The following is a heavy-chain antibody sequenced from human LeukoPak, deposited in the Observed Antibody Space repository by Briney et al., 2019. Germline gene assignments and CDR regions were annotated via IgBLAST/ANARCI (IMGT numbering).Heavy chain of an antibody. CDR2: IYYSGST. CDR1: GGSISSYY. V-gene: IGHV4-59*12. J-gene: IGHJ6*03. Sequence: PSETLSLTCTVSGGSISSYYRSWIRQSPGKGLEWIGYIYYSGSTKYNPSLKSRVTISVDTSKNQFSLKLSSVTAADTAVYYCARGPGVRAYYYYYMDVWGKGTTVTVSS. CDR3: ARGPGVRAYYYYYMDV. D-gene: IGHD2-8*01.